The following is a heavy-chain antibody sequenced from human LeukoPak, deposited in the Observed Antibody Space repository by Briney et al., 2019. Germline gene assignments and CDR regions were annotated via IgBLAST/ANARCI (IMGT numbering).Heavy chain of an antibody. Sequence: GGSLRLSCAASGFTFSSNPMSWVRQAPGKGLEWVSVIGGSGTITYYADSVKGRFTISRDNSKNTLYLQMNSLRADDTAVYYCAKDPRRFDYWGQGTLVTVSS. CDR2: IGGSGTIT. V-gene: IGHV3-23*01. CDR3: AKDPRRFDY. CDR1: GFTFSSNP. J-gene: IGHJ4*02.